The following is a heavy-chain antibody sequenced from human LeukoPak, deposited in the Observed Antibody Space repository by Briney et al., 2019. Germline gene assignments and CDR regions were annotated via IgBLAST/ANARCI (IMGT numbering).Heavy chain of an antibody. CDR2: IYYSGST. CDR3: ARQGELGIRAIDY. V-gene: IGHV4-39*01. Sequence: TPSETLSLTCTVSGGSISSSSYYWGWIRQPPGKGLEWIGSIYYSGSTYYNPSLKSQVTISVDTSKNQFSLKLSSVTAADTAVYYCARQGELGIRAIDYWGQGTLVTVSS. D-gene: IGHD7-27*01. CDR1: GGSISSSSYY. J-gene: IGHJ4*02.